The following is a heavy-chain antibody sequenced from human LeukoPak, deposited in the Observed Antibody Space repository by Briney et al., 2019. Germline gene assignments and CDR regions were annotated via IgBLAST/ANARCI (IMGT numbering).Heavy chain of an antibody. CDR3: ARGRGYNYGTDY. CDR2: ISSSGSTI. Sequence: GGSLRLSCAASGFTFSSYSMNWVRQAPGKGLEWVSYISSSGSTIYYADSVKGRFTISRDNAKNSLYLQMNSLRAEDTAVYYCARGRGYNYGTDYWGQGTLITVSS. J-gene: IGHJ4*02. D-gene: IGHD5-18*01. CDR1: GFTFSSYS. V-gene: IGHV3-48*01.